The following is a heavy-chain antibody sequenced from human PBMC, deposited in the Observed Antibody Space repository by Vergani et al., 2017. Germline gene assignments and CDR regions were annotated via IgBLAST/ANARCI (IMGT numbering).Heavy chain of an antibody. V-gene: IGHV3-7*01. D-gene: IGHD1-7*01. CDR1: GFTFSSSC. J-gene: IGHJ6*03. CDR3: ARDKLWNYGFHYYYYMDV. CDR2: IKQDGSAK. Sequence: EVQLVESGGGLVQPRGSLRLSCAASGFTFSSSCMSWVRQAPGKGLEWVANIKQDGSAKYYVDSVKGRFTISRDNAKNSLYLQMNSLRAEDTAVYYCARDKLWNYGFHYYYYMDVWGKGTTVTVSS.